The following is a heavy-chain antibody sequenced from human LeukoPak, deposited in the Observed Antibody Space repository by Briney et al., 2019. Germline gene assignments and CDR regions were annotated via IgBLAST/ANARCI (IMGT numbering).Heavy chain of an antibody. Sequence: PGGSLRLSCAASGFTFSSYAMSWVRQAPGKGLEWVSAISGSGGSTYYADSVEGRFTISRDNSKNTLYLQMNSLRAEDTAVYYCAKDRGLLFGEFHDYWGQGTLVTVSS. J-gene: IGHJ4*02. CDR1: GFTFSSYA. D-gene: IGHD3-10*02. V-gene: IGHV3-23*01. CDR3: AKDRGLLFGEFHDY. CDR2: ISGSGGST.